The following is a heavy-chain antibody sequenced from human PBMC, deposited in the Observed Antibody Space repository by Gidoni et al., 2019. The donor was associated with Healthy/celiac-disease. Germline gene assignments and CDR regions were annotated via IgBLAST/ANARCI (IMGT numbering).Heavy chain of an antibody. V-gene: IGHV3-21*01. J-gene: IGHJ4*02. CDR3: ARSAAYIAVAGTGHYYFDY. CDR2: ISSSSSYR. CDR1: GFTFSSYS. Sequence: EVQLVESGGGLVKPGGSLRLSCAASGFTFSSYSMNWVRQAPGKGLEWVSSISSSSSYRYYADSVKGRFTISRYNAKNSLYLQMNSLRAEDTAVYYCARSAAYIAVAGTGHYYFDYWGQGTLVTVSS. D-gene: IGHD6-19*01.